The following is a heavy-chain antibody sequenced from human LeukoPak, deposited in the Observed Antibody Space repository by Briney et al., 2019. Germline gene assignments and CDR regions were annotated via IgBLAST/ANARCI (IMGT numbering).Heavy chain of an antibody. D-gene: IGHD4-23*01. CDR1: GGSTSSYY. Sequence: SETLSLTCTVSGGSTSSYYWSWIRQPPGKGLEWIGYIYYSGSTNYNPSLKSRVTISVDTSKNQFSLKLSSVTAADTAMYYCARGGASSTVVTPWVDYWGQGTLVTVSS. J-gene: IGHJ4*02. CDR2: IYYSGST. V-gene: IGHV4-59*01. CDR3: ARGGASSTVVTPWVDY.